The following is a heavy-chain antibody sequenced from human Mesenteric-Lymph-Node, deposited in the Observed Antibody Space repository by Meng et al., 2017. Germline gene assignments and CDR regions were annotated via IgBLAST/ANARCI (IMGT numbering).Heavy chain of an antibody. Sequence: SETLSLTCTVSGGSISSSSYYWGWIRQPPGKGLEWIGSIYYSGSTYYNPSLKSRVTISVDTSKNQFSLKLSSVTAADTAVYYCARRDGYSYVNDYWGQGTLVTVSS. J-gene: IGHJ4*02. CDR2: IYYSGST. CDR3: ARRDGYSYVNDY. V-gene: IGHV4-39*07. D-gene: IGHD5-18*01. CDR1: GGSISSSSYY.